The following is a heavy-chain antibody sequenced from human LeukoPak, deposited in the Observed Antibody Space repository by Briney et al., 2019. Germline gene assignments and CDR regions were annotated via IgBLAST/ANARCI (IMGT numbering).Heavy chain of an antibody. J-gene: IGHJ4*02. V-gene: IGHV4-34*01. Sequence: TSETLSLTCAVSGYSISSGYYWSWIRQPPGKGLEWIGEINHSGSTNYNPSLKSRVTISVDTSKNQFSLKLSSVTAADTAVYYCSSVDLWGQGTLVTVSS. CDR3: SSVDL. CDR2: INHSGST. D-gene: IGHD5-12*01. CDR1: GYSISSGYY.